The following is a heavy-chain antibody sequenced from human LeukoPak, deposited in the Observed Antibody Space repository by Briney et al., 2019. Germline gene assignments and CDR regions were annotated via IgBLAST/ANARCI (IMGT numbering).Heavy chain of an antibody. CDR1: GFTFSSYA. CDR2: IKQDGSEK. D-gene: IGHD6-19*01. J-gene: IGHJ6*02. V-gene: IGHV3-7*03. Sequence: PGGSLRLSCAASGFTFSSYAMHWVRQAPGKGLEWVANIKQDGSEKYYVDSVKGRFTISRDNAKNSLYLQMNSLRAEDTAVYYCARDMVKQWLISYYYYGMDVWGQGTTVTVSS. CDR3: ARDMVKQWLISYYYYGMDV.